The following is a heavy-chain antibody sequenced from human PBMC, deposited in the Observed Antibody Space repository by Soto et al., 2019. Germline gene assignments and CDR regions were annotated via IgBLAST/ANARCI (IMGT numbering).Heavy chain of an antibody. CDR1: GFTFSSYV. CDR2: ISGSGVTT. V-gene: IGHV3-23*01. D-gene: IGHD1-1*01. J-gene: IGHJ6*03. Sequence: GGSLRLSCAASGFTFSSYVMTWVRQAPGKGLEWLSAISGSGVTTHYADSVKGRFTISRANSKNTLYLQMSSLRAEDTAVYYCAKSNGPYYYSYYMDVWGIGTTVTVSS. CDR3: AKSNGPYYYSYYMDV.